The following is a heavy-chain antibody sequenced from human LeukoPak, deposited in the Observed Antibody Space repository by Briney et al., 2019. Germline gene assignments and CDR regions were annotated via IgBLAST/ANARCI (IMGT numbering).Heavy chain of an antibody. CDR1: GFTFSIYS. CDR2: ISSSSSGI. V-gene: IGHV3-48*04. J-gene: IGHJ4*02. Sequence: GGSLRLSCAASGFTFSIYSINWVRQAPGKGLEWVSYISSSSSGIYYADSVKGRFTISRDNRENSLYLQMNSLRAEDTAVYYCARVEDIVVVPAPPDYWGQGTLVTVSS. D-gene: IGHD2-2*01. CDR3: ARVEDIVVVPAPPDY.